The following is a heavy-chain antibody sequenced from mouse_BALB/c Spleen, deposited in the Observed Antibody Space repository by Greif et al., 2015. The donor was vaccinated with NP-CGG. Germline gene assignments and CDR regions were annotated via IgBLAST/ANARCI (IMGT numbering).Heavy chain of an antibody. J-gene: IGHJ2*01. D-gene: IGHD1-1*01. CDR3: AKGGVHYYGSSPDY. V-gene: IGHV1-18*01. CDR2: INPYNGGT. CDR1: GYSFTGYT. Sequence: EVMLVKSGPELVKPGASMEISCKASGYSFTGYTMNWVKQSHGKNLEWIGLINPYNGGTSYNQKFKGKATLTVDKSSSTAYMELLSLTSEDSAVYYCAKGGVHYYGSSPDYWGQGTTLTVSS.